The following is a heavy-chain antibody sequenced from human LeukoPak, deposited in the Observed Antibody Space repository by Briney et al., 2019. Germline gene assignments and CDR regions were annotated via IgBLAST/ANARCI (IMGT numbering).Heavy chain of an antibody. CDR2: INPNSGGT. CDR1: GYTFTGYY. CDR3: AKDYGSGSYYLY. V-gene: IGHV1-2*02. Sequence: PWASVKVSCKASGYTFTGYYMHWVRQAPGQGLEWMGWINPNSGGTNYAQKFQGRVTMTRDTSISTAYMELSRLRSDDTAVYYCAKDYGSGSYYLYWGQGTLVTVSS. D-gene: IGHD3-10*01. J-gene: IGHJ4*02.